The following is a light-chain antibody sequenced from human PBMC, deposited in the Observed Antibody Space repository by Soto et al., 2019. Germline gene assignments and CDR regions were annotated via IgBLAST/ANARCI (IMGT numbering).Light chain of an antibody. CDR3: ATWDDSLSGWV. CDR1: SSDLGTYNY. Sequence: QSALTQPASVSGSPGQSITISCTGTSSDLGTYNYVSWYQQYPDKAPKLIIYDVRNRPSEVSDRFSGSKSGDTASLAISGLRSEDEADYYCATWDDSLSGWVFGGGTKLTVL. CDR2: DVR. V-gene: IGLV2-14*03. J-gene: IGLJ3*02.